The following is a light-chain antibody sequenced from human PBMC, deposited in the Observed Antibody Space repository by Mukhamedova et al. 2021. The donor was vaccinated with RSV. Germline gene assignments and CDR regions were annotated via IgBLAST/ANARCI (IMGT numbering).Light chain of an antibody. CDR3: QKYNSAPLT. V-gene: IGKV1-27*01. J-gene: IGKJ4*01. Sequence: WYQRRVHGRVPKLLIYAAAALQSGVPSRFSVSGSGTDFTLTISSLLPEDVATYYCQKYNSAPLTFGGGTMVEIK. CDR2: AAA.